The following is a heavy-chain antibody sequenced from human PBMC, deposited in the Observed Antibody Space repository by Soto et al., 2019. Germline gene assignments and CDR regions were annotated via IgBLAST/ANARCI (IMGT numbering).Heavy chain of an antibody. CDR3: ARGRSGSYSRAAFDI. V-gene: IGHV4-59*01. J-gene: IGHJ3*02. CDR2: IYYSGST. Sequence: TSETLSLTCTVSGGSISSYYWSWIRQPPGKGLEWIGYIYYSGSTNYNPSLKSRVTISVDTSKNQFSLKLSSVTAADTAVYYCARGRSGSYSRAAFDIWGQGTMVTVSS. CDR1: GGSISSYY. D-gene: IGHD1-26*01.